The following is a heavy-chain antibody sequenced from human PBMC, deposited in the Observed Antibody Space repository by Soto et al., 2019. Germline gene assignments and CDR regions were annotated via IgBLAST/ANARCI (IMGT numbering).Heavy chain of an antibody. V-gene: IGHV1-46*01. D-gene: IGHD3-3*01. CDR2: INPSGCST. J-gene: IGHJ6*02. CDR3: ARSPPQYDFWSYYYYGMDV. Sequence: ASVKVSCKASGYTFTSYYMHWVRQAPGQGLEWMGIINPSGCSTSYAQKFQGRVTMTRDTSTSTVYMELSSLRSEDTAVYYFARSPPQYDFWSYYYYGMDVWGQGTTVTVSS. CDR1: GYTFTSYY.